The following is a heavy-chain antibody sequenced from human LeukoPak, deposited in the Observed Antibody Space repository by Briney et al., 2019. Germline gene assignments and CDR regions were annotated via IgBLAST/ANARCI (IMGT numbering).Heavy chain of an antibody. CDR3: SRDSSDGGTSGYRHSDF. CDR1: GFIFSNYW. V-gene: IGHV3-7*01. Sequence: PGGSLRLSCEASGFIFSNYWMTWVRQAPGKGPEWVANMKGDGTQKFFMDSVKGRFTISRDNANNSLFLQMNNLSAEDTAVYYCSRDSSDGGTSGYRHSDFWGQGILVTVSS. D-gene: IGHD3-9*01. J-gene: IGHJ4*02. CDR2: MKGDGTQK.